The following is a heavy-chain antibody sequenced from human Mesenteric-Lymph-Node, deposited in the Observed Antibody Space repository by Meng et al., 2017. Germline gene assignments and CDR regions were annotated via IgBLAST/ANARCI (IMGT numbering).Heavy chain of an antibody. CDR3: AKGRSISGNVGNYGMDA. Sequence: GGSLRLSCAASGFTFSSYAMHWVRQAPGKGLEWVALISYDGSNIYHADSVKDRLAISRDNSKNTLYLQMNNLRVDDTAVYFCAKGRSISGNVGNYGMDAWGQETTVTVSS. CDR1: GFTFSSYA. J-gene: IGHJ6*02. V-gene: IGHV3-30*09. D-gene: IGHD1-20*01. CDR2: ISYDGSNI.